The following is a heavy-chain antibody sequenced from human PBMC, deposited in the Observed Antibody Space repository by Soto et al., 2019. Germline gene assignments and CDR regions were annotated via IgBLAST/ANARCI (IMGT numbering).Heavy chain of an antibody. CDR3: AKVANYYDSSGLYYFDY. Sequence: GGSLRLSCAASGFTFSSYAMSWVRQAPGKGLDWVSAISGSGGSTYYADSVKGRFTISRDNSKNTLYLQMNSLRAEDTAVYYCAKVANYYDSSGLYYFDYWGQGTLVTVSS. CDR2: ISGSGGST. V-gene: IGHV3-23*01. D-gene: IGHD3-22*01. CDR1: GFTFSSYA. J-gene: IGHJ4*02.